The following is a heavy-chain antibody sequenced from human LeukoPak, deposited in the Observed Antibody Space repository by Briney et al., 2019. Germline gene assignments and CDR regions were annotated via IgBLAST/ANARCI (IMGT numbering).Heavy chain of an antibody. CDR2: IYYSGST. CDR1: GGSMSSGGYY. CDR3: ARDIVGGSGSGSMDV. J-gene: IGHJ6*02. D-gene: IGHD3-10*01. Sequence: SQTLSLTCTVSGGSMSSGGYYWSWIRLHPGKGLEWIGYIYYSGSTYYNPSLKSRVTISVDTSKNQFSLNLSSATAADTAVYYCARDIVGGSGSGSMDVWGQGTTVTVSS. V-gene: IGHV4-31*03.